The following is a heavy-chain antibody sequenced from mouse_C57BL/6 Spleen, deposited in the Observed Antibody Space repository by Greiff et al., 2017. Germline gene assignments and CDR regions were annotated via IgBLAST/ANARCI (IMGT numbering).Heavy chain of an antibody. Sequence: DVQLQESGAELVKPGASVKLSCTASGFNIKDSYMHWVKQRTEQGLAWIGRIDPEDGETKYAPKFPGKATITADTSSNTAYRQLSSLTSEDTAVYYCARSTTVVAFDDWGQGTTLTVSS. CDR3: ARSTTVVAFDD. CDR2: IDPEDGET. V-gene: IGHV14-2*01. D-gene: IGHD1-1*01. CDR1: GFNIKDSY. J-gene: IGHJ2*01.